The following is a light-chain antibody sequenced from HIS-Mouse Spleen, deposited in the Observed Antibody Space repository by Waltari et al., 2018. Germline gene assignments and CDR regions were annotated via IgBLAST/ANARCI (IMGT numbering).Light chain of an antibody. V-gene: IGKV3-15*01. CDR1: QSVSSN. J-gene: IGKJ5*01. CDR3: QQYNNWS. Sequence: DIVMTQSPATLSGSPGERATLSGRASQSVSSNLAWYQQKPGQAPRLLIYGASTRATGIPARFSGSGSGTEFTLTISSMQSEDFAVYYCQQYNNWSFGQGTRLEIK. CDR2: GAS.